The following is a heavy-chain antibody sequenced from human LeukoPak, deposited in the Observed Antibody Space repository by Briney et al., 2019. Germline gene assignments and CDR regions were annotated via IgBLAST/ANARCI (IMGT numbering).Heavy chain of an antibody. Sequence: AGESLKISCKGSGYSFTSYWIGWVRQMPGKGLEWMGIIYPGDSDTRYSPSFQGQVTISADKSISTAYLQWSSLKASDTAMYYCARHRTFYDFWSGYPGEPYNWFDPWGQGTLVTVSS. CDR3: ARHRTFYDFWSGYPGEPYNWFDP. V-gene: IGHV5-51*01. J-gene: IGHJ5*02. CDR2: IYPGDSDT. D-gene: IGHD3-3*01. CDR1: GYSFTSYW.